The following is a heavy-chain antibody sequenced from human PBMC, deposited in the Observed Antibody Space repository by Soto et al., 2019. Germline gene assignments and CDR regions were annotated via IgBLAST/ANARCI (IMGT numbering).Heavy chain of an antibody. CDR2: IIPIFGTA. V-gene: IGHV1-69*01. J-gene: IGHJ3*02. Sequence: QVQLVQSGAEVKKPGSSVKVSCKASGGTFSSYAISWVRQAPGQGLEWMGGIIPIFGTANYAQKFGARVTITAAECTSTGYMELSFLISDGTAVYYCSRAGYSRRFLGSRIWGHGTMVTVSS. CDR3: SRAGYSRRFLGSRI. D-gene: IGHD3-9*01. CDR1: GGTFSSYA.